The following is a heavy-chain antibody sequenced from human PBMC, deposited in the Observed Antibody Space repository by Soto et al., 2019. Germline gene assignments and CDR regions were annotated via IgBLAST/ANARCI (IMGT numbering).Heavy chain of an antibody. Sequence: QVQLQQWGAGLLKPSETLSLTCAVYGGSLSGYYWSWIRQPPGKGLEWIGEINHSGSTNYNPSLKSRVTRSGDTSKNQFSLKLSSVTAADTAVYYCARGWGRIFDYWGQGTLVTVSS. CDR1: GGSLSGYY. J-gene: IGHJ4*02. CDR2: INHSGST. CDR3: ARGWGRIFDY. V-gene: IGHV4-34*01. D-gene: IGHD7-27*01.